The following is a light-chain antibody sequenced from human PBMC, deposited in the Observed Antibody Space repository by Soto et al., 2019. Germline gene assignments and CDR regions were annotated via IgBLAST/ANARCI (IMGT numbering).Light chain of an antibody. CDR2: AAS. J-gene: IGKJ3*01. V-gene: IGKV1-12*01. CDR3: QQAYNFPFT. Sequence: DIQMTQSPSSVSASVGDRITITCRASQGISRWLAWYQQKPGRAPKLLIYAASNLQTGVPSRFSGSVSGTHFALTITSLQAEDFAPYHCQQAYNFPFTFGPGTKVDI. CDR1: QGISRW.